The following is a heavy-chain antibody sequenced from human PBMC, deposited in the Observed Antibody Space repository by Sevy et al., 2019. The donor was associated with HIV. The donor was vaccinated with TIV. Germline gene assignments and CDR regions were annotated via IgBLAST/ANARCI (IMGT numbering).Heavy chain of an antibody. CDR2: IKQDGSEK. V-gene: IGHV3-7*01. Sequence: GESLKISCAASGFTFSSYWMSWVRQAPGKGLEWVANIKQDGSEKYYVDSVKGRFTISRDNAKNSLYLQMNSLRAEDTAVYYCARDQGRKIVVVPAAMLDYYYGMDVWGQGTTVTVSS. CDR1: GFTFSSYW. D-gene: IGHD2-2*01. CDR3: ARDQGRKIVVVPAAMLDYYYGMDV. J-gene: IGHJ6*02.